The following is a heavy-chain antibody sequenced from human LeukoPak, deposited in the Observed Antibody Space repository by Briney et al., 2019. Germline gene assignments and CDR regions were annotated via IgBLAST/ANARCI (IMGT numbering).Heavy chain of an antibody. D-gene: IGHD3-16*02. Sequence: SETLSLTCAVYGGSFSGYYWSWIRQPPGKGLEWIGEINHSGSTNYNPSLKSRVTISVDTSKNQFSLKLSSVTAADTAVYYCARGPMITFGRVIGNFDYWGQGTLVTVSS. CDR2: INHSGST. CDR1: GGSFSGYY. CDR3: ARGPMITFGRVIGNFDY. V-gene: IGHV4-34*01. J-gene: IGHJ4*02.